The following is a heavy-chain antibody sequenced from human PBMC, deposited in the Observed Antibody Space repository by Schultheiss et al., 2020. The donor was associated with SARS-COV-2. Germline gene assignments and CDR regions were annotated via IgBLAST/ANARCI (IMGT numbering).Heavy chain of an antibody. D-gene: IGHD3-22*01. V-gene: IGHV4-4*07. J-gene: IGHJ3*02. CDR3: ARHQAYYYDSSGYPFNDAFDI. Sequence: SQTLSLTCPVSGGSISSYYWSWIRQPAGKGLEWIGRIYTSGSTNYNPSLKSRVTMSVDTSKNQFSLKLSSVTAADTAVYYCARHQAYYYDSSGYPFNDAFDIWGQGTMVTVSS. CDR2: IYTSGST. CDR1: GGSISSYY.